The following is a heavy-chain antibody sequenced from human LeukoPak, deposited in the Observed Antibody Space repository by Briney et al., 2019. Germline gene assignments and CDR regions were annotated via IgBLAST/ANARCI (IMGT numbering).Heavy chain of an antibody. CDR2: IDQDVSEK. D-gene: IGHD1/OR15-1a*01. J-gene: IGHJ4*02. CDR1: GFTFNSYR. Sequence: AGSLRLSCAASGFTFNSYRMSWLRQSPGKGLEWVANIDQDVSEKYYVDSVKGRFTISRDNAKNSLYLQMNSLRAEDTGVYYCARERTFDYWCQGTLVTVSS. CDR3: ARERTFDY. V-gene: IGHV3-7*01.